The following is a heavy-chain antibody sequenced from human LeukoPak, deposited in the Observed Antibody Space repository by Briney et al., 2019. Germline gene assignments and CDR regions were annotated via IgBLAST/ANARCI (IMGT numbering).Heavy chain of an antibody. CDR2: ISSSGGST. CDR3: AKDWGYCGGDCYPYYFDY. V-gene: IGHV3-23*01. J-gene: IGHJ4*02. D-gene: IGHD2-21*02. CDR1: GFTFSSYA. Sequence: PGGSLRLSCAASGFTFSSYAMSWVRQAPGKGLEWVSAISSSGGSTHYADSVKGRFTISRDNSKNTLYLQMNSLRAEDTAVYYCAKDWGYCGGDCYPYYFDYWGQGTLVTVSS.